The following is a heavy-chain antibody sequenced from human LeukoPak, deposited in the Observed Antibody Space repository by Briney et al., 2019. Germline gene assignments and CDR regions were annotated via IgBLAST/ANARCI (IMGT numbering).Heavy chain of an antibody. D-gene: IGHD3-10*01. CDR3: ARGATSEGVIGY. CDR1: GFTLSSYS. Sequence: PGGSLRLSCAASGFTLSSYSMNWVRQAPGKGLEWVSSISSSSSYIYYAASVKGRFTISRDNAKNSLYLQMNSLRAEDTAVYYCARGATSEGVIGYWGQGTLVTVSS. J-gene: IGHJ4*02. V-gene: IGHV3-21*01. CDR2: ISSSSSYI.